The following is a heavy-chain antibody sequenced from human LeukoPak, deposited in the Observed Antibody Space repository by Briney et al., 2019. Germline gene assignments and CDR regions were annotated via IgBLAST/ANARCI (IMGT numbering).Heavy chain of an antibody. J-gene: IGHJ4*02. CDR3: ARDGLLWFGDSRTDF. CDR2: IKEDGSEK. V-gene: IGHV3-7*01. D-gene: IGHD3-10*01. CDR1: GFTFSSYW. Sequence: GGSLRLSCAAAGFTFSSYWMSWVRQAPGKGLEWVANIKEDGSEKYYVDCVKGRFTISRDNAKNSLFLQMNSLRAEDTAVYYCARDGLLWFGDSRTDFWGQGTLVTVSS.